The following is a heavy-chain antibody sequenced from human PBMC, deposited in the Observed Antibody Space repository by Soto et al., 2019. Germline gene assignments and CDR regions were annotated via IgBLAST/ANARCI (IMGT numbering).Heavy chain of an antibody. V-gene: IGHV1-69*01. CDR3: ARGQFHHVSNYYYALDV. Sequence: QVQLVQSGAEVKKPGSSVKVSCKASGGTFSSYAISWVQQAPGQGLEWMGGFIPMFNRPHSARKFQGRVTITADESTSTAYMDPSSLRSEDTAVYYCARGQFHHVSNYYYALDVWGQGTTVTVSS. CDR2: FIPMFNRP. J-gene: IGHJ6*02. CDR1: GGTFSSYA.